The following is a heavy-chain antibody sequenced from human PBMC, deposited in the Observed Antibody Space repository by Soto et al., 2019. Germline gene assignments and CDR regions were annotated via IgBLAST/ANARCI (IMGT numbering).Heavy chain of an antibody. V-gene: IGHV1-18*01. D-gene: IGHD6-13*01. J-gene: IGHJ6*03. CDR3: ARDRQGRADGTIYYYMDV. CDR1: GYTFTSYG. Sequence: QVQLVQSGAEVKKPGASVKVSCKASGYTFTSYGIIWVRQAPGQGLEWMGWISAYNGNTNYAQKLQGRVTMTTDTSTSTAYMELRSLRSDDTAVYYCARDRQGRADGTIYYYMDVWGKGTTVTVSS. CDR2: ISAYNGNT.